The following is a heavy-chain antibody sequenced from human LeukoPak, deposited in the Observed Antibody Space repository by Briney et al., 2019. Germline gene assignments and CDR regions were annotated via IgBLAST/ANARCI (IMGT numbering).Heavy chain of an antibody. CDR3: ARKLSYSSGWYEGPNWFDP. Sequence: SETLSLTCAVYGGSFSGYYWSWIRQPPGKGLEWIGEINHSGSTNYNPSLKSRVTISVGTSKNQFSLKLSSVTAADTAVYYCARKLSYSSGWYEGPNWFDPWGQGTLVTVSS. J-gene: IGHJ5*02. CDR1: GGSFSGYY. D-gene: IGHD6-19*01. CDR2: INHSGST. V-gene: IGHV4-34*01.